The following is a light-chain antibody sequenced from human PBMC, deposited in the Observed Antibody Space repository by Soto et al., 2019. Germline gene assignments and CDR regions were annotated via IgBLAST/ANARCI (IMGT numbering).Light chain of an antibody. J-gene: IGKJ5*01. V-gene: IGKV3-20*01. Sequence: EVVLTQSPGTLSLSPGERATLSCRASQSVSSSYVVRYQQKPGQAPSLLIYGASSRATGIPDRFSGSASGTDFTLTISRLDPEDFAVYYCQHYGRSPPITFGQGTRLEIK. CDR1: QSVSSSY. CDR3: QHYGRSPPIT. CDR2: GAS.